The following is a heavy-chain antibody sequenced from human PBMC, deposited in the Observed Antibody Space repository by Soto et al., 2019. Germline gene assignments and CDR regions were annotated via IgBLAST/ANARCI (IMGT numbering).Heavy chain of an antibody. CDR1: GCSISNYY. CDR2: IYSSGST. V-gene: IGHV4-59*12. J-gene: IGHJ4*02. CDR3: ARGSDPYRCGF. D-gene: IGHD6-25*01. Sequence: SETLSLTCTVSGCSISNYYWSWSRQPPGKGLEWIGYIYSSGSTNYNPTLKSRFTMSVDTSKNQFSLKLNSVTAADTAVYYCARGSDPYRCGFWGQGALVTVSS.